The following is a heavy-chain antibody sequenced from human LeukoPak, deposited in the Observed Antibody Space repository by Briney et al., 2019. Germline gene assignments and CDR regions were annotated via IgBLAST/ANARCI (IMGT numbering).Heavy chain of an antibody. CDR1: GYTFTSYG. J-gene: IGHJ4*02. CDR2: ISAYNGNS. CDR3: ARWHSSGWYGSADY. D-gene: IGHD6-19*01. Sequence: GASVRVSCKASGYTFTSYGISWVRQAPGQGLEWMGWISAYNGNSNYAQELQGRVTMTTDTSTSTAYMELRSLRSDDTAVYYCARWHSSGWYGSADYWGQGTLVTVSS. V-gene: IGHV1-18*01.